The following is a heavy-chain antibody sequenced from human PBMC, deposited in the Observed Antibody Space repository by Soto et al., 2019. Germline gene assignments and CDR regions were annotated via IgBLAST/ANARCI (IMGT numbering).Heavy chain of an antibody. J-gene: IGHJ5*01. Sequence: ASVKVSCKASGYTFTGYYMHWVRQDPGQGLEWKGWINPNSGGTNYAQKLQGWVTMTRDTSISTAYMELSRLRSDDLSVYYWGREKESSSSWYDYWGQGTLVTVSS. D-gene: IGHD6-6*01. CDR2: INPNSGGT. V-gene: IGHV1-2*04. CDR3: GREKESSSSWYDY. CDR1: GYTFTGYY.